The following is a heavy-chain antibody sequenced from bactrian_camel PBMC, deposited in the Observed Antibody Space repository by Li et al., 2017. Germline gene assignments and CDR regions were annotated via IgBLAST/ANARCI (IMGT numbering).Heavy chain of an antibody. CDR2: MHPDGFT. V-gene: IGHV3S53*01. Sequence: HVQLVESGGGLVLAGGSLNLSCAATVNSNNLNCMGWFRQAPGAVCEVVSIMHPDGFTHYLDSVKGRFTISRENGKNTVYLRMNSLKVEDSAVYYCAPEPRTIHGGGLTSSAGRRQRAATQKCGSWGQGTQVTVS. J-gene: IGHJ6*01. CDR3: APEPRTIHGGGLTSSAGRRQRAATQKCGS. CDR1: VNSNNLNC. D-gene: IGHD7*01.